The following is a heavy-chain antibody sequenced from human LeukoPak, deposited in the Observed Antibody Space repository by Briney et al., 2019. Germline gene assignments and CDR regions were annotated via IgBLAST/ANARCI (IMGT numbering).Heavy chain of an antibody. V-gene: IGHV1-18*01. J-gene: IGHJ5*02. D-gene: IGHD3-10*01. Sequence: ASVKVSCKASGYTFTRYGITWVRLAPGEGPEWMGWISAYNGNINYAQKLQGRATMTTDPSTSTAYMELRRLRSDATDVYYCARVGVGVRGVMGWFDPWGQGTLVTVSS. CDR1: GYTFTRYG. CDR2: ISAYNGNI. CDR3: ARVGVGVRGVMGWFDP.